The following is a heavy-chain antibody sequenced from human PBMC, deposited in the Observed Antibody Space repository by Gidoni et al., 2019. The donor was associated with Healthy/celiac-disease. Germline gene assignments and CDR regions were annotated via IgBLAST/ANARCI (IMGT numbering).Heavy chain of an antibody. Sequence: EVQLVESGGGLVQPGLSLRLSCTASGFTFGDYAMSWVRQAPGTGLEWVGFIRSKAYGGTTEYAASVKGRFTISRDDSKSIAYLQMNSLKTEDTAVYYCTREPYYDFWSGYYSFSPKGYYGMDVWGQGTTVTVSS. V-gene: IGHV3-49*04. J-gene: IGHJ6*02. CDR1: GFTFGDYA. CDR2: IRSKAYGGTT. D-gene: IGHD3-3*01. CDR3: TREPYYDFWSGYYSFSPKGYYGMDV.